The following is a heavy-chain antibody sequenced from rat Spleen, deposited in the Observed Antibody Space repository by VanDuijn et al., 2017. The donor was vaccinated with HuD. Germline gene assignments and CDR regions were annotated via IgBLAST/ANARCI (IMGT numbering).Heavy chain of an antibody. D-gene: IGHD1-10*01. Sequence: EVQLVESDGGLVQPGRSLKLSCVASGFTFSDYYMAWVCQAPTKGLEWVATISNDGSSTYYRDSVKGRFTISRDNAKSTLYLQMDSLRSEDTASYYCARHGHYNNYGWFAYWGQGTLVTVSS. J-gene: IGHJ3*01. CDR1: GFTFSDYY. CDR3: ARHGHYNNYGWFAY. V-gene: IGHV5-29*01. CDR2: ISNDGSST.